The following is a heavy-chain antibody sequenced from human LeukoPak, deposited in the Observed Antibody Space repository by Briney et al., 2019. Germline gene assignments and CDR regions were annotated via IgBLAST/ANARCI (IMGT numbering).Heavy chain of an antibody. CDR1: GFTFSSYG. Sequence: GGSLRLSCAASGFTFSSYGMHWVRQAPGKGLEWGAVISYDGSNKYYADSVKGRFTISRDNSKNTLYLQMNSLRAEDTAVYYCAKELGYCSGGSCYELIVAGYYYGMDVWGQGTTVTVSS. D-gene: IGHD2-15*01. J-gene: IGHJ6*02. CDR2: ISYDGSNK. V-gene: IGHV3-30*18. CDR3: AKELGYCSGGSCYELIVAGYYYGMDV.